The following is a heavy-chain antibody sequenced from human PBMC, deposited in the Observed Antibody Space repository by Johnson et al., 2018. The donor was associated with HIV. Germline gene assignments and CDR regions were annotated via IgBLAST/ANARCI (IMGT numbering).Heavy chain of an antibody. CDR1: GFTFSSYW. D-gene: IGHD1-1*01. Sequence: VQLVESGGGFVQPGGSLRLSCAASGFTFSSYWMHWVRQAQGKGLVWVSRIKRKTDGGKKDYAAPVKGRFTISRDDSKNKLYLQMKSLKTEDTAVYYCTTGLYWNDAFDIWGQGTMVTVSS. J-gene: IGHJ3*02. CDR3: TTGLYWNDAFDI. V-gene: IGHV3-15*07. CDR2: IKRKTDGGKK.